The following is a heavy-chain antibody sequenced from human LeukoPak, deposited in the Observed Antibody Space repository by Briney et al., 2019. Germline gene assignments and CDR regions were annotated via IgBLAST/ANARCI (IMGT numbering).Heavy chain of an antibody. CDR3: ARGRHSSGWPGDWFDP. CDR1: GFTFSSYG. D-gene: IGHD6-19*01. J-gene: IGHJ5*02. CDR2: IRYDGSNK. Sequence: GGSLRLSCAASGFTFSSYGMHWVRQAPGKGLEWVAFIRYDGSNKYYADSVKGRFTISRDNSKNTLYLQMNSLRADDTAVYYCARGRHSSGWPGDWFDPWGQGTLVTVSS. V-gene: IGHV3-30*02.